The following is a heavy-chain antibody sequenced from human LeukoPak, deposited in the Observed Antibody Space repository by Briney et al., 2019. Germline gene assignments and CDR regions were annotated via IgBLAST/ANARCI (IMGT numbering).Heavy chain of an antibody. Sequence: SETLSLTCAVYGGSFSGYYWSWIRQPPGKGLEWIGEIDHSGSTKYNPSLKSRVTISADTSKNQFSLDLTSVTAADTAVYYCASGGYYFDYWGQGPLVTVSS. J-gene: IGHJ4*02. V-gene: IGHV4-34*01. CDR1: GGSFSGYY. CDR3: ASGGYYFDY. CDR2: IDHSGST.